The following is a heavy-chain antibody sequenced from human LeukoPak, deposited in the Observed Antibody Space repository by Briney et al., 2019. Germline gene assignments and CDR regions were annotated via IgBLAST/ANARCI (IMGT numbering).Heavy chain of an antibody. V-gene: IGHV3-48*03. CDR1: GFTFSSYE. CDR3: ARDGEWLFRY. J-gene: IGHJ4*02. D-gene: IGHD3-3*01. Sequence: GGSLRLSCAASGFTFSSYEMNWVRQAPGKGLEWVSYISSSGSTIYYADSVKGRFTISRDNAKNSLYLQMNSLRAEDTAVYYCARDGEWLFRYWGQGTLVTVSS. CDR2: ISSSGSTI.